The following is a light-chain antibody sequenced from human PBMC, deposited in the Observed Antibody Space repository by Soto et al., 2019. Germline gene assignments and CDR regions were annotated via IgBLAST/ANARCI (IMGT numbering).Light chain of an antibody. CDR1: QTIKSTS. V-gene: IGKV3-20*01. Sequence: EIVLTQSPGTLSLSPGERATLSCRASQTIKSTSLAWYQQRPGQAPSLLIYGASSRATGIPDKFSGSGSGTDFTLTISRLEPEDVAVYYCQQYEAVVTFGQGTKVDIK. CDR2: GAS. CDR3: QQYEAVVT. J-gene: IGKJ1*01.